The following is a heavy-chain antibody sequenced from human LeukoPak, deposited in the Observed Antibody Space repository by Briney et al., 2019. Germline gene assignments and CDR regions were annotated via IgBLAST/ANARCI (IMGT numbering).Heavy chain of an antibody. Sequence: SETLSLTCTVSGGSVSSGSYYWSWIRQPPGKGLEWIGYIYYSGSTNYNPSLKSRVTISVDTSKNQFSLKLSSVTAADTAVYYCARVFSYYYGMDVWGQGTTVTVSS. CDR1: GGSVSSGSYY. CDR3: ARVFSYYYGMDV. V-gene: IGHV4-61*01. J-gene: IGHJ6*02. CDR2: IYYSGST.